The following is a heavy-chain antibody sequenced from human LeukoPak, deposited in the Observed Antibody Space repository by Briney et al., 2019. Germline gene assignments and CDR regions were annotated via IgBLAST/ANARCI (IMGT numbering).Heavy chain of an antibody. V-gene: IGHV3-23*01. Sequence: GSLRLSCEASGFIFSHYGMSWVRQAPGTGLEWVASIRDRGDSTYYAVSVKGLFTISRDDSKNTLDLRMHSLRAEDSAIYYCTKDLSGSDWVADFWGQGTLVTVSS. D-gene: IGHD1-26*01. J-gene: IGHJ4*02. CDR2: IRDRGDST. CDR1: GFIFSHYG. CDR3: TKDLSGSDWVADF.